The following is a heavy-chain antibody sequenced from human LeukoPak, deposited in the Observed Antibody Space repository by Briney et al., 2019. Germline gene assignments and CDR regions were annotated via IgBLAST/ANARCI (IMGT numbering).Heavy chain of an antibody. Sequence: SETLSLTCAVYGGSFSGYYGSWIRQPPGKGLECIGEINHSGSTNYNPSLKSRVTISVDTSKNQFSLKLSSVTAADTAVYYCARCSSGGSCYSYQHWGQGTLVTVSS. CDR3: ARCSSGGSCYSYQH. V-gene: IGHV4-34*01. D-gene: IGHD2-15*01. J-gene: IGHJ4*02. CDR2: INHSGST. CDR1: GGSFSGYY.